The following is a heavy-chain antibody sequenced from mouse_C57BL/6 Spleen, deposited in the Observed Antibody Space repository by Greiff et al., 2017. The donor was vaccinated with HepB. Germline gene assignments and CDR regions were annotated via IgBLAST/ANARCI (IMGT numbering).Heavy chain of an antibody. Sequence: VQLKESGPGLVKPSQSLSLTCSVTGYSITSGYYWNWIRQFPGNKLEWMGYISYDGSNNYNPSLKNRISITRDTSKNQFFLKLNSVTTEDTATYYCARSLRRRDYAMDYWGQGTSVTVSS. D-gene: IGHD2-12*01. CDR3: ARSLRRRDYAMDY. V-gene: IGHV3-6*01. J-gene: IGHJ4*01. CDR1: GYSITSGYY. CDR2: ISYDGSN.